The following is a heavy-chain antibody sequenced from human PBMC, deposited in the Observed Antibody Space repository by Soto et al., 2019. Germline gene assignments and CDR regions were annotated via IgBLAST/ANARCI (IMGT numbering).Heavy chain of an antibody. CDR3: ARDPYYYDNSGYYPKDY. V-gene: IGHV3-48*02. CDR1: GFTFSNYN. J-gene: IGHJ4*02. D-gene: IGHD3-22*01. CDR2: ISSDGSSI. Sequence: EVQLVESGGGLVQPGGSLRLSCAASGFTFSNYNMNWVRQAPGEGLEWVSFISSDGSSIRYADSVKGRFTISRDNAKNSLYLQMNSPRDEDTAVYYCARDPYYYDNSGYYPKDYWGQGTLVTVSS.